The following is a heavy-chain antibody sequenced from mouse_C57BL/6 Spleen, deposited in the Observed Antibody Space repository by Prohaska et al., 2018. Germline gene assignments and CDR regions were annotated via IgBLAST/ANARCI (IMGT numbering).Heavy chain of an antibody. CDR1: GFTFSNYW. CDR3: KIYYGYDGFAY. D-gene: IGHD2-2*01. J-gene: IGHJ3*01. V-gene: IGHV6-3*01. CDR2: IRLKSDNYAT. Sequence: EVKLEESGGGLVQPGGSMKLSCVASGFTFSNYWMNWVRQSPEKGLEWGAQIRLKSDNYATHYAESVKGRFTISRDDSKSSVYLQMNNLRAEDTGIYYCKIYYGYDGFAYWGQGTLVTVSA.